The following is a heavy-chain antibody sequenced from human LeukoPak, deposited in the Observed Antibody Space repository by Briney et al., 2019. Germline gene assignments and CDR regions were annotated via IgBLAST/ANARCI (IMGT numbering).Heavy chain of an antibody. CDR3: STDQGGDILTGC. D-gene: IGHD3-9*01. J-gene: IGHJ4*02. Sequence: GGSLRLSCAASGFTFSSYAMSWVRQAPGKGLEWVSAISGSGGSTYYADSVKGRFTISRDNSKNTLYLQMNSLKTEDTALYYCSTDQGGDILTGCWGQGTLVTVSS. CDR2: ISGSGGST. CDR1: GFTFSSYA. V-gene: IGHV3-23*01.